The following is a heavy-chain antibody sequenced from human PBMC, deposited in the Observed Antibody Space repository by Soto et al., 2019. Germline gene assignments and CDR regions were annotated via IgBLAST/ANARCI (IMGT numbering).Heavy chain of an antibody. J-gene: IGHJ4*02. Sequence: SETLSLTCTVSGGSISSGGYYWSWIRQHPGKGLEWIGYIYYNGDTYYNPSLKSRVSISIDTSKNQFSLRLTSVTAADTAVYYCARSHRDNWGSPDYFDYWGQGTLV. CDR3: ARSHRDNWGSPDYFDY. D-gene: IGHD7-27*01. V-gene: IGHV4-31*03. CDR1: GGSISSGGYY. CDR2: IYYNGDT.